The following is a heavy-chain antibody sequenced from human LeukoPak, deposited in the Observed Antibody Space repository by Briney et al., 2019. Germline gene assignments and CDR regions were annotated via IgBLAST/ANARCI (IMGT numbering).Heavy chain of an antibody. V-gene: IGHV3-30*04. CDR1: GYTFTSYA. Sequence: SCKASGYTFTSYAMHWVRQAPGKGLEWVAVISYDGSNKYYADSVKGRFTISRDNSKNTLYLQMNSLRAEDTAVYYCARDYSSSWYVVYYYYMDVWGKGTTVTVSS. CDR3: ARDYSSSWYVVYYYYMDV. D-gene: IGHD6-13*01. J-gene: IGHJ6*03. CDR2: ISYDGSNK.